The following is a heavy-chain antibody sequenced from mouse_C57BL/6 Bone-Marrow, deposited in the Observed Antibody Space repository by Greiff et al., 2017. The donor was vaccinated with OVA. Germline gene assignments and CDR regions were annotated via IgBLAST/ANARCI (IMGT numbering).Heavy chain of an antibody. D-gene: IGHD1-1*01. J-gene: IGHJ1*03. Sequence: EVKLVESGGGLVQPGGSLKLSCAASGFTFSDYGMAWVRQAPRKGPEWVAFISNLAYSIYYADTVTGRFTISRENAKNTLYLEMSSLRSEDTAMYYCARRDYYGSSYGYFDVRGTGTTVTVSS. CDR3: ARRDYYGSSYGYFDV. CDR2: ISNLAYSI. V-gene: IGHV5-15*01. CDR1: GFTFSDYG.